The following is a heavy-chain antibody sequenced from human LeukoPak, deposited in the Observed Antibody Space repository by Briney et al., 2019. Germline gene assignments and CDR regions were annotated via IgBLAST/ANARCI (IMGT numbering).Heavy chain of an antibody. Sequence: PSETLSLTCTVSGGSISSSSYYWGWIRQPPGKGLEWIGSIYYSGSTYYNPSLKSRVTISVDTSKNQFSLKLSSVTAADTAVYYCARKYSSGWYGPFDYWGQGTLVTVSS. V-gene: IGHV4-39*07. J-gene: IGHJ4*02. CDR2: IYYSGST. CDR3: ARKYSSGWYGPFDY. CDR1: GGSISSSSYY. D-gene: IGHD6-19*01.